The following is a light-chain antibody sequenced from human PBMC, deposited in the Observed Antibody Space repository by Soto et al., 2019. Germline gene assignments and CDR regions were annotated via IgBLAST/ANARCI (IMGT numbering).Light chain of an antibody. CDR2: EVS. J-gene: IGLJ3*02. CDR3: CSDAGSPHWV. V-gene: IGLV2-23*02. CDR1: SNDVGGYNF. Sequence: QSALTQPASVSGSPGQSITISCTGTSNDVGGYNFVSWYQQHPGKAPKLMISEVSKRPSGVSNRFSGSKSGNTASLTISGLQDEDEDDYCCCSDAGSPHWVVGGGTKLTVL.